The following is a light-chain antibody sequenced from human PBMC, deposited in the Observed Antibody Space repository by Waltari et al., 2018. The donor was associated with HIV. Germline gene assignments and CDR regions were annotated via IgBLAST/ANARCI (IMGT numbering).Light chain of an antibody. J-gene: IGLJ3*02. CDR2: DIS. V-gene: IGLV1-44*01. CDR1: TSTSEFLA. Sequence: QSILTQPPSASATPGQRVTISCSGSTSTSEFLAFYWYQQFPGAAPNLLIYDISRRPSGVPDRFSGSKSGTSASLAINTLQSEDEALYYCAAWFDVATSWVFGGGTRLTVL. CDR3: AAWFDVATSWV.